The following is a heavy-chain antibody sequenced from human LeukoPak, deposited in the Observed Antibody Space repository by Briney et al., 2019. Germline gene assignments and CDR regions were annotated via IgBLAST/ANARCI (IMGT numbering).Heavy chain of an antibody. Sequence: ASVKVSFKASGYTFTGYYMHWVRQAPGQGLEWMGWINPNSGGTNYAQKFQGRVTMTRDTSISTAYMELSRLRSDDTAVYYCAREDTAMVYGNFDYWGQGTLVTVSS. V-gene: IGHV1-2*02. J-gene: IGHJ4*02. D-gene: IGHD5-18*01. CDR1: GYTFTGYY. CDR3: AREDTAMVYGNFDY. CDR2: INPNSGGT.